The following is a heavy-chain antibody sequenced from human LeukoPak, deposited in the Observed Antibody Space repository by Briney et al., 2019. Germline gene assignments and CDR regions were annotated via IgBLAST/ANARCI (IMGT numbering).Heavy chain of an antibody. CDR1: GFTFSDYY. J-gene: IGHJ4*02. CDR2: ISSSSSTI. D-gene: IGHD5-18*01. V-gene: IGHV3-11*04. Sequence: GGSLRLSCAASGFTFSDYYMSWIRQAPGKGLEWVSYISSSSSTIYYADSVKGRFTISRDNSKNSLYLQMNSLRAEDTAVYYCARDCPAIQLWPYYFDYWGQGTLVTVSS. CDR3: ARDCPAIQLWPYYFDY.